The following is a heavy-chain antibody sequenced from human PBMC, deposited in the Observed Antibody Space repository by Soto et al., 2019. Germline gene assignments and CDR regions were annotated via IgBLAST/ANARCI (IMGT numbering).Heavy chain of an antibody. V-gene: IGHV4-30-2*06. CDR1: GASISYGGFS. D-gene: IGHD5-12*01. CDR3: ARGGGYDSFDY. CDR2: ISHLEST. J-gene: IGHJ4*02. Sequence: SETLSLTCTVSGASISYGGFSWSWIRQSPGKGLEWIGYISHLESTYFHPSFKSRPTMSIDRTRNQFSLKLSSVTAADMAVYYCARGGGYDSFDYWGQGVLVTVSS.